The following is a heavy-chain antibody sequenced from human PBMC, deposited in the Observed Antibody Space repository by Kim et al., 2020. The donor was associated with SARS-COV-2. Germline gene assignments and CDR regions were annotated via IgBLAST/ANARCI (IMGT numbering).Heavy chain of an antibody. J-gene: IGHJ4*02. CDR2: GGT. V-gene: IGHV1-2*02. CDR3: AGGVATIDY. D-gene: IGHD5-12*01. Sequence: GGTNYAQKFQGRVTMTRDTSISTAYMELSRLRSDDTAVYYCAGGVATIDYWGQGTLVTVSS.